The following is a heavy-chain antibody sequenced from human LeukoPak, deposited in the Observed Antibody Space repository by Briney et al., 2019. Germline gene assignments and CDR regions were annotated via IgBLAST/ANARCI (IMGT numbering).Heavy chain of an antibody. CDR3: ARVQITXFGVXTGAFDX. CDR1: GFTFSSYS. J-gene: IGHJ3*02. CDR2: ISSSSSTI. Sequence: GGSLRLSCAASGFTFSSYSMNWVRQAPGKGLEWVSYISSSSSTIYYADSVKGRFTISRDNAKNSLYLQMNRLRAEDTAVYYCARVQITXFGVXTGAFDXWGQGTMVTXSS. D-gene: IGHD3-3*01. V-gene: IGHV3-48*01.